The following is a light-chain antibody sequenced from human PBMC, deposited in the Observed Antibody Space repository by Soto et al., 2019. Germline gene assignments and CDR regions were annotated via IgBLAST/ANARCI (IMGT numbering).Light chain of an antibody. CDR3: LQRNNLRKFS. Sequence: EGVLTQSPATLSLSPGERATLSCRASQSLGRFLAWYQQSPGQAPRLLIYDASVRATGIPARFSGSGSGTDFTLTINSLEPEDSAVYYWLQRNNLRKFSFGQGTKLEI. J-gene: IGKJ2*01. CDR2: DAS. V-gene: IGKV3-11*01. CDR1: QSLGRF.